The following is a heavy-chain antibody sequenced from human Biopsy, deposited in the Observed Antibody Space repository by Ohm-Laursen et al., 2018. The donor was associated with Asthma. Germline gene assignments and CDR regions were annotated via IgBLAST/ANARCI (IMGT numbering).Heavy chain of an antibody. J-gene: IGHJ6*02. D-gene: IGHD5-12*01. CDR1: GDSFSSYA. V-gene: IGHV1-69*01. Sequence: SSVKVSCKASGDSFSSYAISWVRQAPGQGLEWMGGLIPVLGTPDHAQMFEGRVTTTADESTSTAYMELSSLSSEDTAVYYCARGYSGSDRIVYYYSGLEVWGQGTTVTVSS. CDR3: ARGYSGSDRIVYYYSGLEV. CDR2: LIPVLGTP.